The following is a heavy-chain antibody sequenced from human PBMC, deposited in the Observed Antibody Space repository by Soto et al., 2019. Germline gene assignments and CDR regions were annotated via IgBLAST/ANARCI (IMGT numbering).Heavy chain of an antibody. J-gene: IGHJ4*02. V-gene: IGHV3-7*03. D-gene: IGHD6-25*01. CDR1: GFTFSSYW. CDR2: IKQDGGEK. CDR3: AKFFVATEGSSGWPWSFHY. Sequence: PGGSLRLSCAASGFTFSSYWMSWVRQAPGKGLEWVANIKQDGGEKYYVDSVKGRFTISRDGSKNTLYLQMYALRAEDTAVYYCAKFFVATEGSSGWPWSFHYWGQGTLVTVSS.